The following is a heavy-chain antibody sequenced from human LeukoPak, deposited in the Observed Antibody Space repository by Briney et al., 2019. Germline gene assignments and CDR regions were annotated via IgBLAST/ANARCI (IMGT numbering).Heavy chain of an antibody. J-gene: IGHJ5*01. CDR1: GYSITSTYW. CDR2: LHHSGST. CDR3: ARIAMFYYESSGYYSDS. D-gene: IGHD3-22*01. V-gene: IGHV4-38-2*01. Sequence: SETPSLTCAVSGYSITSTYWWGWIRQTPGRGLEWIGSLHHSGSTSYSPSLKSRVTISVDTSKNQFSLRLSSVTAADTAVYYCARIAMFYYESSGYYSDSWGQGTLVTVSS.